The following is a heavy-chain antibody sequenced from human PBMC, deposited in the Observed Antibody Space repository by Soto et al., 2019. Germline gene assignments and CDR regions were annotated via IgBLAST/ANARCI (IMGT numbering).Heavy chain of an antibody. Sequence: GGSLRLSCAASGFTFSSYAMHWVRQAPGKGLEWVAVISYDGSNKYYADSVKGRFTISRDNSKNTLYLQMNSLRAEDTAVYYCARDLINSGSYALIDYWGQGTLVTVSS. CDR3: ARDLINSGSYALIDY. CDR1: GFTFSSYA. V-gene: IGHV3-30-3*01. CDR2: ISYDGSNK. D-gene: IGHD1-26*01. J-gene: IGHJ4*02.